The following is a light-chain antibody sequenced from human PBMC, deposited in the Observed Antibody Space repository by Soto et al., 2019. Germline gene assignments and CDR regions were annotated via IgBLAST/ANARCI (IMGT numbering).Light chain of an antibody. V-gene: IGKV3-20*01. CDR1: QSVSSSY. CDR3: QQYGSSPQT. CDR2: AAS. J-gene: IGKJ1*01. Sequence: EIVLTQSPGTLSLSPGERATLSCRASQSVSSSYLAWYQQKPGQAPRLLIYAASSRATVIPDRFSGSGSGTDFTLTISRLEPEEFAVYYCQQYGSSPQTFGQGTKVEIK.